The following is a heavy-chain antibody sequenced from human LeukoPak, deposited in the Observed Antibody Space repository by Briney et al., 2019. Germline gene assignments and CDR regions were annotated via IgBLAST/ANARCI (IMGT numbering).Heavy chain of an antibody. CDR3: ARVTVSWGRPYYFDY. D-gene: IGHD3-16*01. CDR1: GGSISSGGYY. V-gene: IGHV4-31*03. J-gene: IGHJ4*02. Sequence: PSQTLSLTCTVSGGSISSGGYYWSWIRQHPGKGLEWIGYIYYSGSTYYNPSLKSRVTISVDTSKNQFSLKLSSVTAADTAVYYCARVTVSWGRPYYFDYWGQGTLVTVSS. CDR2: IYYSGST.